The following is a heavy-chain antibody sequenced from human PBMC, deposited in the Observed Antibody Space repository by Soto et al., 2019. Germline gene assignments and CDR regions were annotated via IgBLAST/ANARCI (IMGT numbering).Heavy chain of an antibody. J-gene: IGHJ6*02. V-gene: IGHV1-18*01. CDR3: ARDLTIDSATHPRLENYGMDV. CDR2: ISPYNGHT. D-gene: IGHD5-18*01. Sequence: QVQLVQSAGEVKKPGASVEVSCKASGYSFTSYGISWVRRAPGQGLEWMGWISPYNGHTQFVERFQGRVTMTTDTSTKTAYMQLRNLTSDDTADYYCARDLTIDSATHPRLENYGMDVWGQGTTVNVSS. CDR1: GYSFTSYG.